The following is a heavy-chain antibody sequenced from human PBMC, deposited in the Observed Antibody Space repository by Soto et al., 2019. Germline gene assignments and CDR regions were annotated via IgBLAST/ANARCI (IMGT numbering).Heavy chain of an antibody. CDR1: GFTLSNYW. V-gene: IGHV3-7*05. CDR3: MTTVTTFGC. D-gene: IGHD4-17*01. J-gene: IGHJ4*02. CDR2: IKQDGSEK. Sequence: ESGGGLAQPGGSLRLSCTASGFTLSNYWMNWVRQAPEKGLEWVANIKQDGSEKNYVDSVKGRFTISRDNAKNSLYLQMDSLRADDTAMYYCMTTVTTFGCWGQGTLVTVSS.